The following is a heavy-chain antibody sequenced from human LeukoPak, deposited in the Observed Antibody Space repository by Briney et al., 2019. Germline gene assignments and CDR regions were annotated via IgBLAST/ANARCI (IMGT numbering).Heavy chain of an antibody. V-gene: IGHV3-9*03. CDR3: AKASSGSYYDYFDY. CDR2: ISWNSGSI. D-gene: IGHD1-26*01. J-gene: IGHJ4*02. CDR1: GLTFDDYA. Sequence: GGSLRLSCAASGLTFDDYAMHWVRQAPGKGLEWVSGISWNSGSIGYADSVKGRFTISRDNAKNSLYLQMNSLRAEDMALYYCAKASSGSYYDYFDYWGQGTLVTVSS.